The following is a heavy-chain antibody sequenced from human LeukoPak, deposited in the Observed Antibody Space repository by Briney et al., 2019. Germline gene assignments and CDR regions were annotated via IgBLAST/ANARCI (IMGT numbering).Heavy chain of an antibody. V-gene: IGHV3-48*03. Sequence: GGSLRLSCAASGFTFSSYEMNWVRQAPGKGLEWVSYISSSGSTIYYADSVKGRSTISGDNAKNSLYLQMNSLRAEDTAVYYCARAHYYYDSSGYLYWFDPWGQGTLVTVSS. CDR1: GFTFSSYE. CDR2: ISSSGSTI. J-gene: IGHJ5*02. CDR3: ARAHYYYDSSGYLYWFDP. D-gene: IGHD3-22*01.